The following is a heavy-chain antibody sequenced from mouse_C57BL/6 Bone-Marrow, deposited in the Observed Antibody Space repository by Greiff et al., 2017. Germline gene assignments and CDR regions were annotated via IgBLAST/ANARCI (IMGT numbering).Heavy chain of an antibody. CDR3: AVLRSVATGFAY. Sequence: VQLQESGAELARPGASVKLSCKASGYTFTSYGISWVKQRTGQGLEWIGEIYPRSGNTYYNEKFKGKATLTADKSSSTAYMELRSLTSEDSAVYFCAVLRSVATGFAYWGQGTLVTVSA. CDR2: IYPRSGNT. D-gene: IGHD1-1*01. V-gene: IGHV1-81*01. CDR1: GYTFTSYG. J-gene: IGHJ3*01.